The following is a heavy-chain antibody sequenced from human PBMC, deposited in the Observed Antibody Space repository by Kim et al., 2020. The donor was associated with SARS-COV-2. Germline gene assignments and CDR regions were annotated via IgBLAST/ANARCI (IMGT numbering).Heavy chain of an antibody. CDR1: GFTFSNYW. J-gene: IGHJ4*02. Sequence: GGSLRLSCEVSGFTFSNYWMSWVRQAPGRGLECVATINPDGSEKYYVDSAKGRFTISRDNAKISLNLQMNSLRAEDTAVYYCARSIDYWGQGTLVTVSS. CDR2: INPDGSEK. D-gene: IGHD2-21*01. V-gene: IGHV3-7*01. CDR3: ARSIDY.